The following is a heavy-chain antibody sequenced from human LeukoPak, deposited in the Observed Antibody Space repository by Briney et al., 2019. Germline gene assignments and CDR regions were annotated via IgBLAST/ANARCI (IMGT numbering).Heavy chain of an antibody. Sequence: PSETLSLTCTVSGGSLSSYYWSWIRQPPGKGLEWIGYIYYSGSTNYNPSLKSRVTISVDTSKNQFSLKLSSVTAADTAVYYCAGDYYDSSGTGAFDIWGQGTMVTVSS. CDR2: IYYSGST. CDR1: GGSLSSYY. J-gene: IGHJ3*02. CDR3: AGDYYDSSGTGAFDI. V-gene: IGHV4-59*01. D-gene: IGHD3-22*01.